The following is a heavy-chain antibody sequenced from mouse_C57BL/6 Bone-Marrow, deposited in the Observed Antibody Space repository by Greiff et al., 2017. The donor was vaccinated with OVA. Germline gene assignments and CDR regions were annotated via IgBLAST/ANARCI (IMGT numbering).Heavy chain of an antibody. CDR1: GYTFTSYW. D-gene: IGHD2-4*01. CDR2: IDPNSGGT. J-gene: IGHJ3*01. CDR3: ARGGDFDCEYDEEAWFAY. Sequence: QVQLQQPGAELVKPGASVKLSCKASGYTFTSYWMHWVKQRPGRGLEWIGRIDPNSGGTKYNEKFKSKATLTVDKPSSTAYMQLSSLTSEDSAVYYGARGGDFDCEYDEEAWFAYWGQGTLVTVAA. V-gene: IGHV1-72*01.